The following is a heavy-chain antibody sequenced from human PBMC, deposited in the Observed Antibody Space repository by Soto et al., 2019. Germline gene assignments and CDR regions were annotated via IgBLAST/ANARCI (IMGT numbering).Heavy chain of an antibody. J-gene: IGHJ4*02. Sequence: GSLGLSCVISGFNFRGFWKNLVRQAPGKGLEWVATMNEDGSEIYYVGSVKGRFAISRDNDENSLHLQMNYVSAEDTGVYFCVRDIGFDYANWGQGTLVTVSS. CDR1: GFNFRGFW. V-gene: IGHV3-7*01. CDR2: MNEDGSEI. D-gene: IGHD2-2*01. CDR3: VRDIGFDYAN.